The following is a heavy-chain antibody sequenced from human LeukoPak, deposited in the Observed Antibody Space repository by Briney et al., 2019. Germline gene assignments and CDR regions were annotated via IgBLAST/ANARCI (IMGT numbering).Heavy chain of an antibody. D-gene: IGHD2-2*01. V-gene: IGHV3-23*01. Sequence: GGSLRLSCAASGFTFSFYAMGWVRQAPGKGLEWVSVIAGGGSSTYYADSVKGRFTISRDNSKNTLYLQMNSLRVEDTAVYYCVKDPDPRYCSSTSCSPIWGQGTMVTVSS. J-gene: IGHJ3*02. CDR1: GFTFSFYA. CDR2: IAGGGSST. CDR3: VKDPDPRYCSSTSCSPI.